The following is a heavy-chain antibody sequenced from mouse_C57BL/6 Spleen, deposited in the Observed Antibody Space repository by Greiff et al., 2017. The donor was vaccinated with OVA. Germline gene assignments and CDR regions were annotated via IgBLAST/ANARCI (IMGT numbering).Heavy chain of an antibody. CDR2: ISYSGST. J-gene: IGHJ1*03. CDR1: GYSITSGYD. V-gene: IGHV3-1*01. CDR3: ARSSYWYFDV. Sequence: EVKVEESGPGMVKPSQSLSLTCTVTGYSITSGYDWHWIRHFPGNKLEWMGYISYSGSTNYNPSLKSRISITHDTSKNHFFLKLNSVTTEDTATYYCARSSYWYFDVWGTGTTVTVSS.